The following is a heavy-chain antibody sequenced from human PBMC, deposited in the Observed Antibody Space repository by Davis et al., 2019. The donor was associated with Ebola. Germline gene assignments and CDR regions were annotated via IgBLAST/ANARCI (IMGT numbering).Heavy chain of an antibody. D-gene: IGHD4-23*01. Sequence: ASVKVSCKASGYTFTSYGISWVRQAPGQGLEWMGWFSAYNGNTNYAQKLQGRVTMTTDTSTSTAYMELRSLRSDDTAVYYCARVWGLYGGDGTFDYWGQGTLVTVSS. J-gene: IGHJ4*02. CDR1: GYTFTSYG. CDR3: ARVWGLYGGDGTFDY. V-gene: IGHV1-18*01. CDR2: FSAYNGNT.